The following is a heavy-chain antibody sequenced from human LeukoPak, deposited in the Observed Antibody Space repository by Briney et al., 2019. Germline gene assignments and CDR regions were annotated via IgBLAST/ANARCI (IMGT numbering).Heavy chain of an antibody. CDR2: ISSSSSYI. CDR1: GFTFSSYA. J-gene: IGHJ5*02. V-gene: IGHV3-21*01. CDR3: ARDTRDYYDSSGYPT. Sequence: PGGSLRLSCAASGFTFSSYAMSGVRQAPGKGREGVSSISSSSSYIYYADSVKGRFTISRDNAKNSLYLQMNSLRAEDTAVYYCARDTRDYYDSSGYPTWGQGTLVTVSS. D-gene: IGHD3-22*01.